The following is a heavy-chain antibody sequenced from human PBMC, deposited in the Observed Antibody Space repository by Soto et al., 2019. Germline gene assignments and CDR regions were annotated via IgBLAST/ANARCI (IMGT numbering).Heavy chain of an antibody. V-gene: IGHV4-59*01. CDR3: ARGSRTGTTGYYFDY. CDR2: IYYSGST. CDR1: GGSISSYY. Sequence: SETLSLTCTVFGGSISSYYWSRILRPPGKGLEWIGYIYYSGSTYYNPSLKSRVTISVDTSKNQFSLRLTSMTAVDTAVYYCARGSRTGTTGYYFDYWGQGMLVTVSS. D-gene: IGHD1-1*01. J-gene: IGHJ4*02.